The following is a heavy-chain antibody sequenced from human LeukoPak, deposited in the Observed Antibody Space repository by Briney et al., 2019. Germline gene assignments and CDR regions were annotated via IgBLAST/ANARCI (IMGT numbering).Heavy chain of an antibody. CDR3: ARDRDSSWYRFDP. J-gene: IGHJ5*02. CDR2: IYHSGST. D-gene: IGHD6-13*01. Sequence: SETLSLTCTVSGYSISSGYYWGWIRQPPGKGLEWIGSIYHSGSTYYNPSLKSRVTISVDTSKNQFSLKLSSVTAADTAVYYCARDRDSSWYRFDPWGQGTLVTVSS. CDR1: GYSISSGYY. V-gene: IGHV4-38-2*02.